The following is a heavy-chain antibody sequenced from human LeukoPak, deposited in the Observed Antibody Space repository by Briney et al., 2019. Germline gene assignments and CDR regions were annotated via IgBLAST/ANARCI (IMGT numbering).Heavy chain of an antibody. Sequence: SETLSLTCTVSGGSISGYYWSWIRQPPGKGLEWIGHIYYSGNTNYNPSLKSRVTISVDTSKNQFSLKLSSVTAADTAVYYCVRWPYDYGTRRAFDIWGQGTTVTVSS. D-gene: IGHD4-17*01. CDR1: GGSISGYY. CDR3: VRWPYDYGTRRAFDI. CDR2: IYYSGNT. V-gene: IGHV4-59*01. J-gene: IGHJ3*02.